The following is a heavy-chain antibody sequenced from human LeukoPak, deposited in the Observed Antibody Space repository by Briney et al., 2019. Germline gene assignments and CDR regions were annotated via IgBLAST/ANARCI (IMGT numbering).Heavy chain of an antibody. D-gene: IGHD5-18*01. Sequence: PGGSLRLSCSASGFXFSSYAIHWVRQAPGKGLEYVSAISSNGGSTYYADSVKGRFTISRDNSKNTLYLQMSSLRAEDTAVYYCVNDIGYSYGAWGQGTLVTVSS. J-gene: IGHJ5*02. CDR2: ISSNGGST. CDR3: VNDIGYSYGA. V-gene: IGHV3-64D*06. CDR1: GFXFSSYA.